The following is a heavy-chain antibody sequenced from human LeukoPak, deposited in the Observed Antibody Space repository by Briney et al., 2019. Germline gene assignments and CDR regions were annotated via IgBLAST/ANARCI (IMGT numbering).Heavy chain of an antibody. J-gene: IGHJ6*03. Sequence: ASVKVSCKASGYILSSYNMHWVRQAPGQGLEWMGWINANTGNPTYAQGFTGRFVFSLDTSVSTAYLQISSLKAEDTAVYYCARTIAVAGYMDVWGKGTTVTVSS. D-gene: IGHD6-19*01. CDR2: INANTGNP. V-gene: IGHV7-4-1*02. CDR3: ARTIAVAGYMDV. CDR1: GYILSSYN.